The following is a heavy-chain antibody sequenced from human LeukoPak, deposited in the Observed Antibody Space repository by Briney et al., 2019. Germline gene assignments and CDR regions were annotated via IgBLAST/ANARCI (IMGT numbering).Heavy chain of an antibody. CDR1: VGTFTTYA. CDR2: IIPIFGTA. V-gene: IGHV1-69*01. CDR3: ARDPIHQDIVVVPAASFNLFDP. J-gene: IGHJ5*02. D-gene: IGHD2-2*01. Sequence: ASVKVSCKASVGTFTTYAISWVRQAPRQGLEWMGGIIPIFGTANYAQKFQSRVTITADESTSTAYMELSSLRSEDTAVYYCARDPIHQDIVVVPAASFNLFDPWGQGTLVTVSS.